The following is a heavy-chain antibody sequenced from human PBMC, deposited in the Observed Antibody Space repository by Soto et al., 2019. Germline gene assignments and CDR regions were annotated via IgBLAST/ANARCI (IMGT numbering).Heavy chain of an antibody. Sequence: QVQLVQSGATVKRPGSSVRVSCQASGDTFSTHTITWVRQAPGQGLEWVGRIIPALGITTSAQRFQGRVTISAVRSTSTAYMVLSSLTSDDTALYYCARDQYCSVSSCFGYPDVWGGGTAVIVSS. CDR2: IIPALGIT. CDR1: GDTFSTHT. V-gene: IGHV1-69*08. J-gene: IGHJ6*04. D-gene: IGHD2-15*01. CDR3: ARDQYCSVSSCFGYPDV.